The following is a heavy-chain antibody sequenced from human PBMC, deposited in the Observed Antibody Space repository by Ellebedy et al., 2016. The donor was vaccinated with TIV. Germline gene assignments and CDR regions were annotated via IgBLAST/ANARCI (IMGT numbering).Heavy chain of an antibody. J-gene: IGHJ3*02. CDR2: IYPGDSDT. V-gene: IGHV5-51*01. CDR1: GYSFTSYW. D-gene: IGHD2-15*01. Sequence: GGSLRLXCKGSGYSFTSYWIGWVRQMPGKGLEWMGIIYPGDSDTRYSPSFQGQVTISADKSISTAYLQWSSLKASDTAMYYCAMVSGGNPALLDIWGQGTMVTVSS. CDR3: AMVSGGNPALLDI.